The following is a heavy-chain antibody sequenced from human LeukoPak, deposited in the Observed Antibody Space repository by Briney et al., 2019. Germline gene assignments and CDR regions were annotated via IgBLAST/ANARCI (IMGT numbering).Heavy chain of an antibody. CDR2: ISYDGSNK. J-gene: IGHJ4*02. D-gene: IGHD6-19*01. CDR3: ARDIAVAGTGFDY. CDR1: GFTFRSYG. V-gene: IGHV3-30*03. Sequence: GGSLRLSCAASGFTFRSYGLHWVRQAPGKGLEWVAVISYDGSNKYYADSVKGRFTISRDNSKNTLYLQMNSLRAEDTAVYYCARDIAVAGTGFDYWGQGTLVTVSS.